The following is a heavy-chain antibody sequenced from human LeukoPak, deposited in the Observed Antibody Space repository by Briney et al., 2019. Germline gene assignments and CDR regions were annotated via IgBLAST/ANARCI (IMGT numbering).Heavy chain of an antibody. V-gene: IGHV1-2*02. CDR1: GYTFTGYY. D-gene: IGHD3-10*01. Sequence: GASVKVSCKASGYTFTGYYMHWVRQAPGQGLEWMGWINPNSGGTNYAQKFQGRVTMTRDMSTSTVYMELSSLRSEDTAVYYCARGRLPLDAFDIWGQGTMVTVSS. CDR2: INPNSGGT. J-gene: IGHJ3*02. CDR3: ARGRLPLDAFDI.